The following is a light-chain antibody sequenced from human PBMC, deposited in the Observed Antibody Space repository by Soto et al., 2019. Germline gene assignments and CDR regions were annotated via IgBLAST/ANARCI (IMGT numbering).Light chain of an antibody. Sequence: EIVMTQSPATLSVSPGERATLSCRASQSISTNLAWYQQKPGQPPRLLIYAAYTGATGLPARFSASGSGTEFTLTISSLQSEDFAVYYCQQYNNWPRTFGQGTKVEIK. CDR3: QQYNNWPRT. CDR2: AAY. CDR1: QSISTN. V-gene: IGKV3-15*01. J-gene: IGKJ1*01.